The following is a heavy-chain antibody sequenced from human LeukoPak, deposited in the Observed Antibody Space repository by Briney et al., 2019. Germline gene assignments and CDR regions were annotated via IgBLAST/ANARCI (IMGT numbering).Heavy chain of an antibody. CDR1: GFTFSSYS. CDR3: ARDVYGDYAIDY. CDR2: ISGTSSPR. J-gene: IGHJ4*02. Sequence: PGGSLGLSCAASGFTFSSYSMNWVRQAPGKGLEWVSYISGTSSPRYYADSVKGRFTITRDNAKNSLYLQMNSLRAEDTAVYYCARDVYGDYAIDYWGQGTLVTVSS. V-gene: IGHV3-48*04. D-gene: IGHD4-17*01.